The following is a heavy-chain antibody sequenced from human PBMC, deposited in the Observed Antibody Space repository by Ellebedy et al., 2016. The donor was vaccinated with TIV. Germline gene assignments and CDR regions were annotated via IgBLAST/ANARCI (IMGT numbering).Heavy chain of an antibody. J-gene: IGHJ3*02. D-gene: IGHD2/OR15-2a*01. CDR2: ISGHKPDT. CDR1: GYTFSSYG. Sequence: ASVKVSCKASGYTFSSYGISWVRQAPGQGLEWMGWISGHKPDTNRAQKFQGRVTMTTDTSTSTAYMELRSLRSDDTAVYYCARDFYETDHWFDTFDIWGQGTMVAVS. CDR3: ARDFYETDHWFDTFDI. V-gene: IGHV1-18*04.